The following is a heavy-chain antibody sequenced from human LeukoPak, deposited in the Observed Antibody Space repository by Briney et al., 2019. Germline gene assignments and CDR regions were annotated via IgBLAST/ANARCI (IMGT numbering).Heavy chain of an antibody. J-gene: IGHJ4*02. Sequence: PSQTLSLTCTVSGGSISSGGYYWSWIRQPPGKGLEWIGEINHSGSTNYNPSLKSRVTISVDTSKNQFSLKLSSVTAADTAVYYCARGYKWLRSPLREHTKKNYFDYWGQGTLVTVSS. CDR3: ARGYKWLRSPLREHTKKNYFDY. CDR2: INHSGST. CDR1: GGSISSGGYY. D-gene: IGHD5-12*01. V-gene: IGHV4-30-2*01.